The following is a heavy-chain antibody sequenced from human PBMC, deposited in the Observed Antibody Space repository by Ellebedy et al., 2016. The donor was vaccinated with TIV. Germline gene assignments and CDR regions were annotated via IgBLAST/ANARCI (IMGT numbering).Heavy chain of an antibody. CDR3: ARPSAAVAGNIEH. D-gene: IGHD6-19*01. J-gene: IGHJ1*01. CDR1: GDSISRSPYY. Sequence: MPSETLSLTCTVSGDSISRSPYYWGWIRQPPGKGLEWIGSIYHRGSAYYNSPLRSRATISVDTSKNQFSLKLTSVTAADTAIYYCARPSAAVAGNIEHWGQGTLVTVSS. V-gene: IGHV4-39*01. CDR2: IYHRGSA.